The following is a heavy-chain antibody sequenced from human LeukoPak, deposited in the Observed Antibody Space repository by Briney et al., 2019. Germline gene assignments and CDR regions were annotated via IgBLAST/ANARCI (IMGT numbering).Heavy chain of an antibody. D-gene: IGHD5-18*01. V-gene: IGHV3-7*05. CDR2: LNQDGSEK. J-gene: IGHJ3*02. CDR1: GFAFRTYE. Sequence: GGSLRLSCAASGFAFRTYEMNWVRQAPGKGLEWVANLNQDGSEKNYVDSVKGRFTISRDNAKNSLCLQMNSLRAEDTAVYYCARDRGYSTFDMWGQGTMVTVSS. CDR3: ARDRGYSTFDM.